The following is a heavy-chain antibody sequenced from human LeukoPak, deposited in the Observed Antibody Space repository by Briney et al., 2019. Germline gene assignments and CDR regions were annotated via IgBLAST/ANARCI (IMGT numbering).Heavy chain of an antibody. J-gene: IGHJ4*02. D-gene: IGHD1-26*01. Sequence: PGGSLRLSCVASGFTFTSYDFNWVRQAPGKGLEWVSYISNGGGTISYADSVKGRFTISRDNAKNSLYLQMNSLRAEDTAVYYCARDPVGATTPDCWGQGALVTVSS. V-gene: IGHV3-48*03. CDR3: ARDPVGATTPDC. CDR2: ISNGGGTI. CDR1: GFTFTSYD.